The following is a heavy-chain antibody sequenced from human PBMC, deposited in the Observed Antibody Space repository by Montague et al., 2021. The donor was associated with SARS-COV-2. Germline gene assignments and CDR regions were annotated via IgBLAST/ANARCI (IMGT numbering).Heavy chain of an antibody. CDR2: IYYSGST. D-gene: IGHD3-3*01. CDR1: GGSISSYY. CDR3: ARSRRITIFGVGLSNYYGMDV. J-gene: IGHJ6*02. V-gene: IGHV4-59*12. Sequence: SETLSLTCTVSGGSISSYYWSWIRQPPGKGLEWIGYIYYSGSTNYNPSLKSRVTISVDTSKNQFFLKLSSVTAADTAVYYCARSRRITIFGVGLSNYYGMDVWGQGTTVTVSS.